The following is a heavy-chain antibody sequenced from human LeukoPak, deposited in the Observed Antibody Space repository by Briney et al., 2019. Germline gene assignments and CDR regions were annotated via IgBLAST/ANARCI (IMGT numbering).Heavy chain of an antibody. CDR3: AKDISFSSSSGGYFDY. J-gene: IGHJ4*02. Sequence: GGSLRLSCAASGFTFDDYAMHWVRQAPGKGLEWVSGTSWNSGSIGYADSVKGRFTISRDNAKNSLYLQMNSLRAEDTALYYCAKDISFSSSSGGYFDYWGQGTLVTVSS. D-gene: IGHD6-6*01. V-gene: IGHV3-9*01. CDR2: TSWNSGSI. CDR1: GFTFDDYA.